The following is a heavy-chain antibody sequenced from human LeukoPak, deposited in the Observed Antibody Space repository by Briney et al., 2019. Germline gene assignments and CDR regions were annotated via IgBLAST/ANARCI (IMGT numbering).Heavy chain of an antibody. CDR1: GYTFTSYG. CDR3: ARDRGYGDYNFDY. Sequence: ASVKVSCKASGYTFTSYGISWVRQAPGQGPEWMGWISGYNGNINNAQKFQGRVTMTRDTSTSTAYMELRSLRSDDTAVYHCARDRGYGDYNFDYWGQGTLVTVSS. J-gene: IGHJ4*02. CDR2: ISGYNGNI. V-gene: IGHV1-18*01. D-gene: IGHD4-17*01.